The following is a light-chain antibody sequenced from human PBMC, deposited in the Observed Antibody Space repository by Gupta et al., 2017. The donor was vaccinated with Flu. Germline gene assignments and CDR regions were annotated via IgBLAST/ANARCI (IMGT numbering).Light chain of an antibody. CDR2: KAS. V-gene: IGKV1-5*03. CDR3: QQDNSYSWT. Sequence: DIQMTQSPSTLSASVGDRVTITCRASQSISSWLAWYQQKPGKAPKLLIYKASSLESGVPSRFSGSGSGTEFTLTISSLQPDDFATYYFQQDNSYSWTFGQWTKVEIK. CDR1: QSISSW. J-gene: IGKJ1*01.